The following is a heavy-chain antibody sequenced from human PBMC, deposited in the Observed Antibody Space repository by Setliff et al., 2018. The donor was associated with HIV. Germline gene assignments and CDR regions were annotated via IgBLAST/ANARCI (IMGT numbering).Heavy chain of an antibody. CDR1: GLTFSSYG. D-gene: IGHD6-13*01. CDR3: ATLSSNWHLDY. CDR2: IRYGGSNQ. Sequence: GGSLRLSCADSGLTFSSYGMHWVRQAPGKGLEWVALIRYGGSNQYYADSVKGRFTISRDNSKNTLYLQMNSLRAEDTAVYYCATLSSNWHLDYWGQGTLVTVSS. V-gene: IGHV3-30*02. J-gene: IGHJ4*02.